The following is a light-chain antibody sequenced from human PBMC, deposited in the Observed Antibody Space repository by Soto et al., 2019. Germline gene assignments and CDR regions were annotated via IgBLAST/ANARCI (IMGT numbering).Light chain of an antibody. Sequence: QSVLTQPPSASGTPGQRLTFLFSEATSNIGTNSVNWYQQLPGRAPKLLIYNNDLRPSGVPDRFSGSKSGTSASLAISGLQSEDEADYYCAAWDDSLNGFYVFGIGTKVTVL. V-gene: IGLV1-44*01. CDR3: AAWDDSLNGFYV. CDR1: TSNIGTNS. J-gene: IGLJ1*01. CDR2: NND.